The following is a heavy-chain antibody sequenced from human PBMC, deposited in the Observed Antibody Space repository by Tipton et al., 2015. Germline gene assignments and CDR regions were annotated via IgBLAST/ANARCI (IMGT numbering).Heavy chain of an antibody. D-gene: IGHD4-17*01. V-gene: IGHV5-51*01. CDR1: GYIFTSYW. J-gene: IGHJ5*02. CDR3: VRPEGGIYGDGGWFHP. CDR2: IYPDDSNV. Sequence: QSGAEVKKPGESLKISCRGAGYIFTSYWIAWVRQMTGKGLEWMGIIYPDDSNVRYSPSFQGQVTISVDKSIKTAYLQWSSLQASDTAMYYCVRPEGGIYGDGGWFHPWGQGTLVTVSS.